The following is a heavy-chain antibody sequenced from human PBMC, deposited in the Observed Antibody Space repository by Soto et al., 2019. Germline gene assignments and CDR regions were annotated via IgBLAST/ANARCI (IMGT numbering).Heavy chain of an antibody. Sequence: GGSLRLSCAASGFNFSDSYMSWVRQAPGKGLEWLSYISGSGTTTAYTGSVKGRFTVSRDNTKSLLFLQLNSLRVDDTAVYYCTRDSRYGSGLYYGLDFWGQGTSVTVSS. V-gene: IGHV3-11*01. CDR3: TRDSRYGSGLYYGLDF. CDR2: ISGSGTTT. J-gene: IGHJ6*02. CDR1: GFNFSDSY. D-gene: IGHD3-10*01.